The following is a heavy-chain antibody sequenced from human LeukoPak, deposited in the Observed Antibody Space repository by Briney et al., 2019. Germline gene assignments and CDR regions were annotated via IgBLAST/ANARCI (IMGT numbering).Heavy chain of an antibody. V-gene: IGHV3-23*01. J-gene: IGHJ4*02. CDR3: AKEYSSGWYHYPYFDY. CDR2: ISGSGGST. D-gene: IGHD6-19*01. Sequence: GGSLRLSCAASGFTFSSYAMSWVRQAPGKGLEWVSAISGSGGSTYYADSVKGRFTISRDNSENTLYLQMNSLRAEDTAVYYCAKEYSSGWYHYPYFDYWGQGTLVTVSS. CDR1: GFTFSSYA.